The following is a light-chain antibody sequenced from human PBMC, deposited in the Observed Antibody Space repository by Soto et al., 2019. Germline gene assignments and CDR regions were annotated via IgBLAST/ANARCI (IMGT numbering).Light chain of an antibody. J-gene: IGKJ4*01. CDR3: QQIYTIPLT. V-gene: IGKV1-5*03. Sequence: DIHMTQSPSTMSASVGDRVTITCRASQSIDSWLAWYKQKPGKAPKFLMYKASNLESGVPPRFSGGGGGTDFTLTISSLQPEDFASYYCQQIYTIPLTFGGGTKVDI. CDR1: QSIDSW. CDR2: KAS.